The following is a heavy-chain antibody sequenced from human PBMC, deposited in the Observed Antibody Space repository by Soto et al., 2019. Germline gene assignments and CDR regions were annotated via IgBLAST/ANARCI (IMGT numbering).Heavy chain of an antibody. CDR2: VIPIFGTA. D-gene: IGHD2-21*01. J-gene: IGHJ1*01. CDR3: ATDTVGLITYYSAY. V-gene: IGHV1-69*06. CDR1: VVTFRIYA. Sequence: GAAVKVTCAASVVTFRIYAIGWVGQAPAQGLEWMGGVIPIFGTAIYTQKDHGRVTMTEYTSTDTSNIELSSLKSQETAVYHCATDTVGLITYYSAYWGKGPLAPVYS.